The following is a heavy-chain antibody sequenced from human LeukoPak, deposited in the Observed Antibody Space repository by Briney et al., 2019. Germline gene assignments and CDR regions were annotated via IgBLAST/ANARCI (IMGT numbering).Heavy chain of an antibody. CDR3: ARLAAAGAARDY. V-gene: IGHV1-69*06. Sequence: GASVKVSCKASGGTFSSYAISWVRQAPGQGLEWMGGIIPIFGTANYAQKFQGRVTITADKSTSTAYMELSSLRSEDTAVYYCARLAAAGAARDYWGQGTLVTVSS. J-gene: IGHJ4*02. D-gene: IGHD6-13*01. CDR1: GGTFSSYA. CDR2: IIPIFGTA.